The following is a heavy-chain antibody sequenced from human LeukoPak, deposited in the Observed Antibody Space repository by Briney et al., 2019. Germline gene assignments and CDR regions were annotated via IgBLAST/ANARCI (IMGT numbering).Heavy chain of an antibody. CDR3: ARGDILTGYPLDY. J-gene: IGHJ4*02. D-gene: IGHD3-9*01. CDR1: GGSISSGSYY. CDR2: IYTSGST. V-gene: IGHV4-61*02. Sequence: SETLSLTCTVSGGSISSGSYYWSWIRQPAGKGLEWIGRIYTSGSTNYNPSLKSRVTISVDTSKNQFSLKLSSVTAADTAVYYCARGDILTGYPLDYWGQGTLVTVSS.